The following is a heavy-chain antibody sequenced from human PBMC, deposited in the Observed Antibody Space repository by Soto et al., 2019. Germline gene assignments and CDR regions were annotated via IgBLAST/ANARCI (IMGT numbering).Heavy chain of an antibody. CDR3: ARPGSYDILTRSPDAFDI. V-gene: IGHV5-51*01. D-gene: IGHD3-9*01. Sequence: PGESLKISCKGSGYSFTSYWIGWVRQMPGKGLEWMGIIYPGDSDTRYSPSFQGQVTISADKSISTAYLQWSSLKASDTAMYYCARPGSYDILTRSPDAFDIWGQGTMVTFSS. J-gene: IGHJ3*02. CDR2: IYPGDSDT. CDR1: GYSFTSYW.